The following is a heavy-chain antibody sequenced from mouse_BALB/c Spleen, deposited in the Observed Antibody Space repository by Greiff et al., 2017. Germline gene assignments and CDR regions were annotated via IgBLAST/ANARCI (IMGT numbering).Heavy chain of an antibody. CDR1: GFTFSSYT. J-gene: IGHJ2*01. CDR3: TRVLRLRYFDY. Sequence: EVKLVESGGGLVKPGGSLKLSCAASGFTFSSYTMSWVRQTPEKRLEWVATISSGGSYTYYPDSVKGRFTISRDNAKNTLYLQMSSLKSEDTAMYYCTRVLRLRYFDYWGQGTTLTVSS. V-gene: IGHV5-6-4*01. D-gene: IGHD1-2*01. CDR2: ISSGGSYT.